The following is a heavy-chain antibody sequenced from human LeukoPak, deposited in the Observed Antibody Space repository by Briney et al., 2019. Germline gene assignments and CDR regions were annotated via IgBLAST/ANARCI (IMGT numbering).Heavy chain of an antibody. V-gene: IGHV4-4*09. J-gene: IGHJ4*02. D-gene: IGHD6-19*01. Sequence: SDTLSLTCTVTGCSISNFYWSWIRQPPGKGLEWIGEIYSSGTTTYNPSLKSRVTMSLDTSKNQFSLKVSSVTAADTAVYYCARLFSGWSDYWGQGTLVTVSS. CDR1: GCSISNFY. CDR2: IYSSGTT. CDR3: ARLFSGWSDY.